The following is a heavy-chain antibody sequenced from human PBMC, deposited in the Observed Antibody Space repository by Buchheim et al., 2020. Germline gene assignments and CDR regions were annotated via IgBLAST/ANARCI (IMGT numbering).Heavy chain of an antibody. CDR1: GGSISSSSYY. Sequence: QLQLQESGPGLVKPSETLSLTCTVSGGSISSSSYYWGWIRQPPGKGLEWIGSIYYSGSTYYNPSLKSRVTISVDTSQNQFSLKLSSVTAADTAVYYCASSGDCSGGSCYPIGFDPWGQGTL. D-gene: IGHD2-15*01. CDR3: ASSGDCSGGSCYPIGFDP. J-gene: IGHJ5*02. V-gene: IGHV4-39*01. CDR2: IYYSGST.